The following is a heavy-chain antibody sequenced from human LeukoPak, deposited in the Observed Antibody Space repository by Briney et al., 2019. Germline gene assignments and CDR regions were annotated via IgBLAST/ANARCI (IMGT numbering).Heavy chain of an antibody. V-gene: IGHV4-34*01. J-gene: IGHJ4*02. Sequence: SETLSLTCTVSGGSISSYYWSWIRQPPGKGLGWIGEINHSGSTNYNPSLKSRVTISVDTSKNQFSLKLSSVTAADTAVYYCAREGTRYSYGYAGYFDYWGQGTLVTVSS. CDR2: INHSGST. CDR1: GGSISSYY. CDR3: AREGTRYSYGYAGYFDY. D-gene: IGHD5-18*01.